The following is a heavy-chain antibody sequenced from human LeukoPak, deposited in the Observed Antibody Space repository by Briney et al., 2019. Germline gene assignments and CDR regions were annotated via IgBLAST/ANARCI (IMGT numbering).Heavy chain of an antibody. CDR1: GYTFTSYS. CDR2: ISAYNGNT. D-gene: IGHD6-19*01. J-gene: IGHJ4*02. CDR3: ARSYSSGWYYFDY. V-gene: IGHV1-18*01. Sequence: ASVTVSCKASGYTFTSYSITWVRQAPGQGLEWMGWISAYNGNTNYAQKFQGTVTMTTDTSTSTAYMELRSLRSDDTAVYYCARSYSSGWYYFDYWGQGTLVTVSS.